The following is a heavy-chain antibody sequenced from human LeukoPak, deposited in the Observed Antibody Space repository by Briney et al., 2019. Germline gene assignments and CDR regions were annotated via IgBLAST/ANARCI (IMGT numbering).Heavy chain of an antibody. CDR2: ISWNSGSI. Sequence: GRSLRLSCAASGFTFDDYAMPWVRHAPGKGLEWVSGISWNSGSIGYADSVKGRFTISRDNAKNSLYLQMNSLRAEDTALYYCAKVAAGSSIVVGAFDIWGQGTMVTVSS. CDR1: GFTFDDYA. CDR3: AKVAAGSSIVVGAFDI. V-gene: IGHV3-9*01. D-gene: IGHD3-22*01. J-gene: IGHJ3*02.